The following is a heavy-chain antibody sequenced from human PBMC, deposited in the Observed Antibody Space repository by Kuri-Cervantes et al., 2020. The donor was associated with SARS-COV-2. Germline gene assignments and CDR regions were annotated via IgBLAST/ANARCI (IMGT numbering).Heavy chain of an antibody. J-gene: IGHJ4*02. CDR3: AKDPRSGGSSWEAFDY. CDR2: IWYDGSNK. D-gene: IGHD6-13*01. Sequence: GGSLRLSCAASGFTFDDYGMSWVRQAPGKGLEWVAVIWYDGSNKYYADSVKGRFTISRDNSKNTLYLQMNSLRAEDTAVYYCAKDPRSGGSSWEAFDYWGQGTLVTVSS. V-gene: IGHV3-33*06. CDR1: GFTFDDYG.